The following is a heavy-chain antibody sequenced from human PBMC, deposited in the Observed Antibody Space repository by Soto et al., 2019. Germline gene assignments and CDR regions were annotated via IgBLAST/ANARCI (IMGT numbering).Heavy chain of an antibody. CDR1: GFPFTSYG. V-gene: IGHV3-30*03. D-gene: IGHD3-10*01. CDR3: VGGQYYFDY. CDR2: ISYDGRDK. Sequence: QVQLVESGGGVVQPGRSLRLSCAASGFPFTSYGMHWVRECPDKGLERVAIISYDGRDKYYADSVKGRFTISRDNSKNALDLQMNSLRPEDTALYYCVGGQYYFDYRGQGTRVSVSS. J-gene: IGHJ4*02.